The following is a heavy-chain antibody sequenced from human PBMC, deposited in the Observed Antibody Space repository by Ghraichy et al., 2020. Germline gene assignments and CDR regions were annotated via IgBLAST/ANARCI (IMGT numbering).Heavy chain of an antibody. Sequence: GGSLRLSCAASVFTFSSYWMHWVRQAPGKGLVWVARINSDGSSTTYADYVKGRFTISRDNAKNTLYLQMNSLRVEDTAVYYCARVLNVYYYDYWGQGTLVTVSS. V-gene: IGHV3-74*01. CDR1: VFTFSSYW. CDR3: ARVLNVYYYDY. J-gene: IGHJ4*02. CDR2: INSDGSST. D-gene: IGHD3-10*01.